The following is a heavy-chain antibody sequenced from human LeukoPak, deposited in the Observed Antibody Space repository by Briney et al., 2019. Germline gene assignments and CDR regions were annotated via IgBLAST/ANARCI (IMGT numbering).Heavy chain of an antibody. Sequence: PSQTLSLTCAVSGGSISSYYWSWIRQPPGKGLEWIGYIYYSGSTNYNPSLKSRVTISVDTSKNQFSLKLSSVTAADTAVYYCAGGRRDSGSYGSFVYYYYYYMDVWGKGTTVTVSS. CDR3: AGGRRDSGSYGSFVYYYYYYMDV. CDR2: IYYSGST. CDR1: GGSISSYY. J-gene: IGHJ6*03. V-gene: IGHV4-59*01. D-gene: IGHD3-10*01.